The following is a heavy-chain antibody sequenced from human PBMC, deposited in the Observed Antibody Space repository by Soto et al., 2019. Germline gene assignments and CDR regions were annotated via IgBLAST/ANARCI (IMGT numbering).Heavy chain of an antibody. D-gene: IGHD6-13*01. CDR2: ISSSSSTI. V-gene: IGHV3-48*01. CDR3: ARDGIFGSCCYSPPHGY. Sequence: EVQLVESGGGLVQPGGSLRLSCAASGFTFSSYSMNWVRQAPGKGLEWVSYISSSSSTIYYADSVKGRFTISRDNAKNSLYLQVNRPRAEDTAVYYFARDGIFGSCCYSPPHGYWGQGTLVTVSS. J-gene: IGHJ4*02. CDR1: GFTFSSYS.